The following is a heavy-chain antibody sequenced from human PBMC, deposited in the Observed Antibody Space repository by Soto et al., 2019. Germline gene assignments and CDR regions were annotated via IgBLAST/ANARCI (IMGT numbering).Heavy chain of an antibody. CDR2: ISYDGSNK. CDR1: GFTFSSYG. CDR3: AKDQERVCSSTSCKSSFDY. V-gene: IGHV3-30*18. D-gene: IGHD2-2*01. Sequence: QVQLVESGGGVVQPGRSLRLSCAASGFTFSSYGMHWVRQAPGKGLEWVAVISYDGSNKYYADSVKGRFTISRDNSKNTLYLQMNSLRAEDTAVYYCAKDQERVCSSTSCKSSFDYWGQGTLVTVSS. J-gene: IGHJ4*02.